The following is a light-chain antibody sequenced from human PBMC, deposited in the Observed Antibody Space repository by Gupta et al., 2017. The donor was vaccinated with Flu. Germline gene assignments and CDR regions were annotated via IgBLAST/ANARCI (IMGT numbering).Light chain of an antibody. CDR2: DVS. CDR3: MQGTNGPQT. Sequence: EIVLTQSPGTLSLTPGERATLSCRASQSVSRDLAWYQQKPGQAPRRLIYDVSNRATGIPARFSGSGSGTDFTLTISRLEPEDFGVYYCMQGTNGPQTFGQGTNLEIK. V-gene: IGKV3-11*01. CDR1: QSVSRD. J-gene: IGKJ2*01.